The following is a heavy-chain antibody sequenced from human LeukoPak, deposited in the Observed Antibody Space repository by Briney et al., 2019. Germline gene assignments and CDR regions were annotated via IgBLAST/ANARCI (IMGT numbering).Heavy chain of an antibody. D-gene: IGHD3-22*01. CDR3: ARAPHPDYYDSSGYYPFDY. J-gene: IGHJ4*02. CDR2: IYYREGT. CDR1: GRSISSGGSY. V-gene: IGHV4-31*03. Sequence: SESLSLTCTVSGRSISSGGSYWSWIRQHPGKGLEWFGFIYYREGTYYNPSLKSRVTISVDTSKKQFSLRLSSVTAADTAVYYCARAPHPDYYDSSGYYPFDYWGQGTLVTVSS.